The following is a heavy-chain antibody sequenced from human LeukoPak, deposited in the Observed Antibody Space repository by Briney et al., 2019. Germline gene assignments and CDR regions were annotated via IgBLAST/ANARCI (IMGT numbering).Heavy chain of an antibody. CDR3: ARGDYVWGSYSPYFDY. J-gene: IGHJ4*02. Sequence: SETLSLTRAVYGGSFSGYYWSWIRQPPGKGLEWIGEINHSGSTNYNPSLKSRVTISVDTSKNQFSLKLSSVTAADTAVYYCARGDYVWGSYSPYFDYWGQGTLVTVSS. CDR1: GGSFSGYY. D-gene: IGHD3-16*01. CDR2: INHSGST. V-gene: IGHV4-34*01.